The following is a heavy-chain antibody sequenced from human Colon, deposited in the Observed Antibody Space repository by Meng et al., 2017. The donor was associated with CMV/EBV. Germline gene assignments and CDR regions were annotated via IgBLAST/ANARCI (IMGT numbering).Heavy chain of an antibody. CDR1: GFIFSDHY. J-gene: IGHJ3*02. D-gene: IGHD1-26*01. V-gene: IGHV3-72*01. CDR3: SKGYSGIDIYAFDI. CDR2: VANKANSYTT. Sequence: GSLKISCAGSGFIFSDHYIDWVRQAPGKGLEWVGRVANKANSYTTEYGASVTGRFTFSRDDSENSVYLQMNSLKSEDTAVYYCSKGYSGIDIYAFDIWGHGTMVTVSS.